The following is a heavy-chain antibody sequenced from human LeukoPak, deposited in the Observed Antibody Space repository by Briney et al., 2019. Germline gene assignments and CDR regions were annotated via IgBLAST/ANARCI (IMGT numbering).Heavy chain of an antibody. J-gene: IGHJ4*02. CDR3: ARVLVGYGGDDFDC. V-gene: IGHV4-34*01. CDR1: GGSVSGYY. D-gene: IGHD4-23*01. CDR2: INHSGSP. Sequence: SETLSLTCAVYGGSVSGYYWSWVRQPPGKGLEWIGEINHSGSPNYNPSLKSRVTISVDTSKNQFSLKVSSVTAAGTAVYYCARVLVGYGGDDFDCWGQGTLVTVSS.